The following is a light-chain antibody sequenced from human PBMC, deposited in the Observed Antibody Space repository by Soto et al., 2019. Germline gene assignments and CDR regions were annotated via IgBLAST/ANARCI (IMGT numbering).Light chain of an antibody. CDR2: GAS. J-gene: IGKJ1*01. Sequence: EIVLTQSPGTLSLSPGERATLSCRASQSVDSTFLAWYQQKPGQAPRLLIYGASSRATGIPDRFSGSGSGTDFTLIIRRLEPEDFAVYYCQQYGKSPWTFGQGTKVEIK. V-gene: IGKV3-20*01. CDR1: QSVDSTF. CDR3: QQYGKSPWT.